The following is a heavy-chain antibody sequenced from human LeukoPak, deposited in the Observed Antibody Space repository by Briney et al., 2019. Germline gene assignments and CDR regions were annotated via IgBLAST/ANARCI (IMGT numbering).Heavy chain of an antibody. CDR3: ARDYTPKRWLQPGRAFDI. J-gene: IGHJ3*02. CDR2: ISSSGSTI. D-gene: IGHD5-24*01. V-gene: IGHV3-11*01. CDR1: GFTFSDYY. Sequence: GGSLRLSCVASGFTFSDYYMSWIRQVPGKGLEWVSYISSSGSTIYYADSVKGRFTISRDNAKNSLYLQMNSLRAEDTAVYYCARDYTPKRWLQPGRAFDIWGQGTMVTVSS.